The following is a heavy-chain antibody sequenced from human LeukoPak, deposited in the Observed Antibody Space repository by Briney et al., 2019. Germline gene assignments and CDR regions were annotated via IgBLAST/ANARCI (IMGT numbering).Heavy chain of an antibody. Sequence: SVKVSCKASGGSFSRNAISWVRQAPGQGLEWVGRFIPILGIATYAQKFQGRVTITADRSTSTAYMELSSLRSEDTAVYYCARIQAVGVPVAIDAYYSYGMDVWGQGTAVTVSS. V-gene: IGHV1-69*04. CDR2: FIPILGIA. CDR1: GGSFSRNA. D-gene: IGHD2-2*02. CDR3: ARIQAVGVPVAIDAYYSYGMDV. J-gene: IGHJ6*02.